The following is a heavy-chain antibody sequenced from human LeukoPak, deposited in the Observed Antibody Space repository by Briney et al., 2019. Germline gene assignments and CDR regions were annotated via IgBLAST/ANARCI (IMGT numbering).Heavy chain of an antibody. CDR2: ISYDGSNK. J-gene: IGHJ4*02. CDR1: GFTFSSYA. CDR3: ARDGAQTTYPYYFDY. V-gene: IGHV3-30-3*01. Sequence: GGSLRLSCAASGFTFSSYAMHWVRQAPGKGLEWVAVISYDGSNKYYADSVKGRFTISRDNSKNTLYLQMNSLRAEDTAVYYCARDGAQTTYPYYFDYWGQGTLVTVSS. D-gene: IGHD1-7*01.